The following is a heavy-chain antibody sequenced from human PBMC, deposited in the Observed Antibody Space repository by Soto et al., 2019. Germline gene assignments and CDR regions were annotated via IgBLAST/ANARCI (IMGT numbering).Heavy chain of an antibody. Sequence: GGSLRLSCAASGFTVSSNYMSWVRQAPGKGLEWVSVIYSGGSTDYADSVKGRFTISRDNSKNTLYLQMNSLRAEDTAVYYCARFRGKRLFDYWGQGTLVTVSS. V-gene: IGHV3-53*01. J-gene: IGHJ4*02. CDR2: IYSGGST. CDR3: ARFRGKRLFDY. CDR1: GFTVSSNY. D-gene: IGHD3-22*01.